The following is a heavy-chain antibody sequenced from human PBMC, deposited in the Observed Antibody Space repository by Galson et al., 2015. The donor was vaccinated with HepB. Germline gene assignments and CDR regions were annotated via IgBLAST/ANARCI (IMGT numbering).Heavy chain of an antibody. CDR3: ARAMSSLSSAYYYYYMDV. D-gene: IGHD6-6*01. J-gene: IGHJ6*03. V-gene: IGHV3-21*01. CDR1: GFTFSSYS. CDR2: ISSSRSYI. Sequence: SLRLSCAASGFTFSSYSMNWVRQAPGKGLEWVSYISSSRSYIYYADSVRGRFTTSRDNAKNSLYLQMNSLRAEDTAVYYCARAMSSLSSAYYYYYMDVWGKGTTVTVSS.